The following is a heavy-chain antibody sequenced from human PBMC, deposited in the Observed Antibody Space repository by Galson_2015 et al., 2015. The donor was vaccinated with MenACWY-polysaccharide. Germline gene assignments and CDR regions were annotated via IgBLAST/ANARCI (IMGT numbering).Heavy chain of an antibody. CDR1: RFIFRNYA. J-gene: IGHJ6*02. V-gene: IGHV3-23*01. CDR2: IGAGARGNT. D-gene: IGHD3-3*01. CDR3: ARDLDGSDYYGKEMDV. Sequence: SLRLSCAASRFIFRNYAMSWVRRAPGRGLEWVSLIGAGARGNTHYADSVKGLFTISRDDSKNTLFLRMDSLRAEDTAVYYCARDLDGSDYYGKEMDVWGQGTTVTVSS.